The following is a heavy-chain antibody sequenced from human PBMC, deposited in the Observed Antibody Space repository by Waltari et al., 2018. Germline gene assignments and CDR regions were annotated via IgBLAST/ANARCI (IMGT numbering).Heavy chain of an antibody. Sequence: QVQLQESGPGLVTPSGTLSLTCAVSGGSISSSNWWSWVRQPPGQGLEWIGEIYHSGSTNYNPSLKSRVTISVDKSKNQFSLKLSSVTAADTAVYYCARGDIAAAGTDYYYGMDVWGQGTTVTVSS. CDR2: IYHSGST. CDR3: ARGDIAAAGTDYYYGMDV. D-gene: IGHD6-13*01. CDR1: GGSISSSNW. J-gene: IGHJ6*02. V-gene: IGHV4-4*02.